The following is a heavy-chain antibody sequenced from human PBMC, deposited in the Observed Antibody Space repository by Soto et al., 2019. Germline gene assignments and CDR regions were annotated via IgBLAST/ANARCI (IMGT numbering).Heavy chain of an antibody. D-gene: IGHD2-2*01. Sequence: SVKVSCKASGYTFTSYGISWVRQAPGQGLEWMGWISAYNGNTNYAQKLQGRVTMTTDTSTSTAYMELRSLRSDDTAVYYCARDRDIVVVPAAIGYYYYGMDVWGQGTTVTVSS. J-gene: IGHJ6*02. CDR1: GYTFTSYG. CDR3: ARDRDIVVVPAAIGYYYYGMDV. CDR2: ISAYNGNT. V-gene: IGHV1-18*04.